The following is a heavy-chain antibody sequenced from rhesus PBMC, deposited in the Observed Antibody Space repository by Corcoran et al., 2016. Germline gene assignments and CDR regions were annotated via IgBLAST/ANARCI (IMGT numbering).Heavy chain of an antibody. CDR3: ASPLRSWNYVACDF. CDR2: IYGSGGSN. V-gene: IGHV4S14*01. CDR1: DGSISGYYY. D-gene: IGHD1-1*01. Sequence: QVQLQESGPGLVKPSETLSLTCAVSDGSISGYYYWSWIRHPPGKGLDWMGSIYGSGGSNYLNPYLKSRGTRSVETSKNQFSLKLSAVTAADTAVYYCASPLRSWNYVACDFWGQGLRVTVSS. J-gene: IGHJ3*01.